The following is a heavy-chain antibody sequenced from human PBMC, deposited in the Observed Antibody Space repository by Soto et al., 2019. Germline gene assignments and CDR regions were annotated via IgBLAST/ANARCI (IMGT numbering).Heavy chain of an antibody. CDR2: INGGNGGT. CDR1: GFTFVNYA. D-gene: IGHD2-21*01. V-gene: IGHV3-23*01. J-gene: IGHJ4*02. CDR3: ARADVMLVVIITTLIDS. Sequence: DVQLLESGGGLVQPGGSLRLSRADSGFTFVNYAMTSVRQAPGKGLEWVSTINGGNGGTYYADSVKGRFTISRANYHNTLYLHMSSLRSEDTAIYYCARADVMLVVIITTLIDSWGQGTVVTVSS.